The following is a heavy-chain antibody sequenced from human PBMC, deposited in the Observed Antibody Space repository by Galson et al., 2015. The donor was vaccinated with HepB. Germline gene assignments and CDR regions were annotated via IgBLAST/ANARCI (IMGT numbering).Heavy chain of an antibody. CDR3: ARPQTGYSSGLYAFDI. CDR1: GYSFTSYW. CDR2: IDPSDSYT. V-gene: IGHV5-10-1*01. D-gene: IGHD6-19*01. J-gene: IGHJ3*02. Sequence: QSGAEVKKPGESLRISCKGSGYSFTSYWISWVRQMLGKGLEWMGRIDPSDSYTNYSPSFQGHVTISADKSITTAYLKWSSLKASDTAMYYCARPQTGYSSGLYAFDIWGQGTMVTVSS.